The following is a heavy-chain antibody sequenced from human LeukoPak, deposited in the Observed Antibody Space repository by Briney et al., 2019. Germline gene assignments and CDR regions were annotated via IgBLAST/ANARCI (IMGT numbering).Heavy chain of an antibody. D-gene: IGHD3-10*01. CDR3: ARDLDGSGISRVY. CDR2: IIPILGIA. V-gene: IGHV1-69*04. Sequence: GASVTVSFTASGGTFSSYAISWVRQAPGQGREWMGRIIPILGIANYAQKFQGRVTITADKSTSTAYMELSSLRSEDTAVYYCARDLDGSGISRVYWGQGTLVTVSS. J-gene: IGHJ4*02. CDR1: GGTFSSYA.